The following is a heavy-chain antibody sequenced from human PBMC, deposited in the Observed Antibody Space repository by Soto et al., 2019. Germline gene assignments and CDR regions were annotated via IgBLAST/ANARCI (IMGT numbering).Heavy chain of an antibody. CDR1: GGSISSYY. J-gene: IGHJ5*02. CDR2: IYYSGST. CDR3: ASIPSHCSGGSCHRWFDP. Sequence: SETLSLTCTVSGGSISSYYWSWIRQPPGKGLEWIGYIYYSGSTSYNPSLKSRVTISVDTSKNQFSLKLSSVTAADTAVYYCASIPSHCSGGSCHRWFDPWGQGTLVTVSS. D-gene: IGHD2-15*01. V-gene: IGHV4-59*01.